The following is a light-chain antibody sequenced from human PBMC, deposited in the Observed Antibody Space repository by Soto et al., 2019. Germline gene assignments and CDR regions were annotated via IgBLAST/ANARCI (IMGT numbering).Light chain of an antibody. Sequence: EVVLTQSPDTLSLSPGETATLSCRASQTVDRYVAWYQQKVGQAPRLLIYAGYTRAPGVGARFTGSYSATDYSLTSTSLEPEDFEVYYCQQRGKWPSTFGRGNKVEMK. J-gene: IGKJ2*02. CDR3: QQRGKWPST. CDR1: QTVDRY. CDR2: AGY. V-gene: IGKV3-11*01.